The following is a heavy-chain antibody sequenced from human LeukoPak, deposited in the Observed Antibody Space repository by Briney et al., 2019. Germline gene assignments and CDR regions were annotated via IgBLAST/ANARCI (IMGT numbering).Heavy chain of an antibody. J-gene: IGHJ3*01. CDR3: ARTFYDTLDSDAFDS. V-gene: IGHV1-2*02. D-gene: IGHD2/OR15-2a*01. Sequence: GASVKVSCKASGYTFTGYYMHWVRQAPGQGLEWMGWINPDSGGTNNSQKFQGRVTMTRDTSSSTAYMELSRLRSDDTAVYYCARTFYDTLDSDAFDSWGQGTMVIVSS. CDR2: INPDSGGT. CDR1: GYTFTGYY.